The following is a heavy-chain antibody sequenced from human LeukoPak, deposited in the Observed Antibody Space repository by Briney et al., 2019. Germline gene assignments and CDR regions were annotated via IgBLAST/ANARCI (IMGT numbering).Heavy chain of an antibody. J-gene: IGHJ4*02. CDR1: GYTFTSYY. CDR2: IIPIFGTA. Sequence: SVKVSCKTSGYTFTSYYMHWVRQAPGQGLEWMGRIIPIFGTANYAQKFQGRVTITTDESTSTAYMELSSLRSEDTAVYYCASTLYYYDSSGYSLWGQGTLVTVSS. CDR3: ASTLYYYDSSGYSL. D-gene: IGHD3-22*01. V-gene: IGHV1-69*05.